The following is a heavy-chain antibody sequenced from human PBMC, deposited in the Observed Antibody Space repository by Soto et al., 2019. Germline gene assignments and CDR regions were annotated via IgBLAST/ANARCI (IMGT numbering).Heavy chain of an antibody. CDR3: ASSLLTPFDY. CDR1: GFTFNSYW. Sequence: GESLKISCAASGFTFNSYWIHWVRQAPGKGLVWVSRINSDGSSTSYADSVKGRFTISRDNAKNTLYLQMNSLRAEDTAVYYCASSLLTPFDYWGQGTLVTVSS. D-gene: IGHD7-27*01. CDR2: INSDGSST. J-gene: IGHJ4*02. V-gene: IGHV3-74*01.